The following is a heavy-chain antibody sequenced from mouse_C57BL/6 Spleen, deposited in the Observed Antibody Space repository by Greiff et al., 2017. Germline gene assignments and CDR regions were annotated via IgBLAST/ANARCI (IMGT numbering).Heavy chain of an antibody. J-gene: IGHJ1*03. CDR3: ASLITTGVGLDRYFDV. D-gene: IGHD1-1*01. V-gene: IGHV14-2*01. CDR1: GFNIKDYY. CDR2: IDPEDGET. Sequence: EVQLQESGAELVKPGASVKLSCTASGFNIKDYYMHWVKQRTEQGLEWIGRIDPEDGETKSAPKFQGKATLTAATSSNTAYLQISSLTSEDTAVYYCASLITTGVGLDRYFDVWGTGTTVTVSS.